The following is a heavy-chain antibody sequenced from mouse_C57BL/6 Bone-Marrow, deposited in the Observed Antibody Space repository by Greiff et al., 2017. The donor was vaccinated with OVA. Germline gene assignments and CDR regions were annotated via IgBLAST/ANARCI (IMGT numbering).Heavy chain of an antibody. V-gene: IGHV5-4*01. CDR2: ISDGGSYT. J-gene: IGHJ4*01. D-gene: IGHD2-1*01. CDR1: GFTFSSYA. Sequence: EVQRVESGGGLVKPGGSLKLSCAASGFTFSSYAMSWVRQTPEKRLEWVATISDGGSYTYYPDNVKGRFTISRDNAKNNLYLQMSHLKSEDTAMYYCAREGAIYYGNYGAMDYWGQGTSVTVSS. CDR3: AREGAIYYGNYGAMDY.